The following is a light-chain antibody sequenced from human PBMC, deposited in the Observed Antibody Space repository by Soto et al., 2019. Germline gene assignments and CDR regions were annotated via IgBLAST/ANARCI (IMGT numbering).Light chain of an antibody. CDR1: QSVSSY. CDR3: QQRSNWHLT. CDR2: DAS. V-gene: IGKV3D-11*02. J-gene: IGKJ4*01. Sequence: EIVLTQSPATLSLSPGERATLSCRASQSVSSYLAWYQQKPGQAPRLLIYDASNRATGIPARFSGSGPGTDFTLTISSLEPVDFAVYYCQQRSNWHLTFGGGTKVEIK.